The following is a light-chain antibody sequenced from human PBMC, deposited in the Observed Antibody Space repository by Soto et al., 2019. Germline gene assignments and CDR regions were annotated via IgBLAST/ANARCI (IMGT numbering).Light chain of an antibody. CDR3: QQSYSTPPTP. V-gene: IGKV1-39*01. CDR2: ATS. J-gene: IGKJ5*01. CDR1: QSISSY. Sequence: DIQLTQSPSSLSASVGDRVTITCRASQSISSYLNWYQQRPGKAPNLLIYATSSLRTGVPSRFRGSRSGADFTLTLRNLQPEDFATSSCQQSYSTPPTPFGQGTRLDIK.